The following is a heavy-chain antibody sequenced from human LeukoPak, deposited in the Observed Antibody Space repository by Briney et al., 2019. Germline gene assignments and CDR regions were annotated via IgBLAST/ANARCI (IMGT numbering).Heavy chain of an antibody. CDR2: IRYDGSNK. D-gene: IGHD3-22*01. V-gene: IGHV3-30*02. Sequence: PGGSLRLSCAASGFTFSNYGMHWVRQAPGKGLEWVAFIRYDGSNKYYADSVKGRFTISRDNSKNTLYLQMNSLRAEDTAVYYCAKEAVYDSSGYYLSNWFDPWGQGTLVTVSS. CDR3: AKEAVYDSSGYYLSNWFDP. CDR1: GFTFSNYG. J-gene: IGHJ5*02.